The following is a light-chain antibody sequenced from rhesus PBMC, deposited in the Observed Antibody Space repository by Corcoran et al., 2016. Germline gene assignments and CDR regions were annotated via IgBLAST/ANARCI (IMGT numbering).Light chain of an antibody. CDR2: DAP. Sequence: ETVVTQSPATLSLSPGERATLSCRARQSVGSNLAWYQQKPGPAPKLHIFDAPSMATGIPDRFSGSGSGKEVTLTISSLGPEGVGVYFWQQYNNWRTFGQGTKVEIK. CDR1: QSVGSN. J-gene: IGKJ1*01. V-gene: IGKV3-42*02. CDR3: QQYNNWRT.